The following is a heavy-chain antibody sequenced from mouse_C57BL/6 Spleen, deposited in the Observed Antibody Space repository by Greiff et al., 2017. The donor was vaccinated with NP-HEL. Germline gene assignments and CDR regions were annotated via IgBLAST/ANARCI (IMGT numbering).Heavy chain of an antibody. CDR3: ARRSLTTPWYFDV. CDR1: GFSLSTSGMG. CDR2: IYWDDDK. D-gene: IGHD1-1*01. Sequence: QVQLKESGPGILQSSQTLSLTCSFSGFSLSTSGMGVSWIRQPSGKGLEWLAHIYWDDDKRYNPSLKSRLTISKDTSRNQVFLKITSVDTADTATYYCARRSLTTPWYFDVWGTGTTVTVSS. J-gene: IGHJ1*03. V-gene: IGHV8-12*01.